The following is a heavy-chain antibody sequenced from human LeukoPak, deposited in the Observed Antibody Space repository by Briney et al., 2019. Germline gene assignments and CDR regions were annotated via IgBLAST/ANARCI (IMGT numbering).Heavy chain of an antibody. Sequence: SETLSLTCTVSGGSISSSSHYWGWIRQPPGKGLEWVGSIYYTGSTDYNPSLKSRVTVSVDTSKNHFSLELRSVTAADTAIYYCARQGPDYYGSGSYFDYWGQGTLVTVSS. CDR1: GGSISSSSHY. CDR3: ARQGPDYYGSGSYFDY. V-gene: IGHV4-39*01. J-gene: IGHJ4*02. CDR2: IYYTGST. D-gene: IGHD3-10*01.